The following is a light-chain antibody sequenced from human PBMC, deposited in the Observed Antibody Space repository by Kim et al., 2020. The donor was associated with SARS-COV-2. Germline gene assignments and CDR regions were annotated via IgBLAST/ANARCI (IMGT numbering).Light chain of an antibody. CDR2: HVS. V-gene: IGLV2-14*04. J-gene: IGLJ3*02. CDR1: SSDIGGYNY. CDR3: SSYENNRSWV. Sequence: GQSITISCNGTSSDIGGYNYVSWYRQEPGKAPKLMIYHVSKRPSGVSNRLSGSKSGTTASLTISGLQAEDEADYFCSSYENNRSWVFGGGTKVTVL.